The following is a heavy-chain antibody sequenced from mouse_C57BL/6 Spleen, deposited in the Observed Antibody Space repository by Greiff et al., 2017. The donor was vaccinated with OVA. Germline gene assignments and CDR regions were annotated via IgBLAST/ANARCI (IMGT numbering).Heavy chain of an antibody. CDR3: TRATLITTVVAKEDFDY. CDR2: IDPETGGT. V-gene: IGHV1-15*01. D-gene: IGHD1-1*01. J-gene: IGHJ2*01. Sequence: VQLQQSGAELVRPGASVTLSCKASGYTFTDYEMHWVKQTPVHGLEWIGAIDPETGGTAYNQKFKGKAILTVDKSSSTAYMELRSLTSEDSAVYYCTRATLITTVVAKEDFDYWGQGTTLTVSS. CDR1: GYTFTDYE.